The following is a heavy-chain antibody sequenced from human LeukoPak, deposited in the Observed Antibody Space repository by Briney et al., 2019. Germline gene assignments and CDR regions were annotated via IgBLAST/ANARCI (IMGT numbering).Heavy chain of an antibody. Sequence: ASVKVSCKASGYTFTGYYMHWVRQAPGQGLEWMGWINPNSGGTNYAQKFQGRVTMTRDTSISTAYMELSRLRPDDTAVYYCARSLAGIAVAGTRGLDYWGQGTLVTVSS. CDR1: GYTFTGYY. J-gene: IGHJ4*02. V-gene: IGHV1-2*02. CDR3: ARSLAGIAVAGTRGLDY. CDR2: INPNSGGT. D-gene: IGHD6-19*01.